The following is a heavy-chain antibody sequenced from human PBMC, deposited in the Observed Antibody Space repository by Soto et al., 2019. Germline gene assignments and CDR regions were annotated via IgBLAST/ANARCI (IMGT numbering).Heavy chain of an antibody. CDR3: EKVGYSGSDFDY. V-gene: IGHV3-30*18. J-gene: IGHJ4*02. Sequence: QVQLVESGGGVVQPGRSLRLSCAASGFTFSSYGRHWVRQAPGKGLEWVAVISYDGSNKYYSDSVKGRFTSSRDNSKNALYVQMISLRAEDTAVYYCEKVGYSGSDFDYRGQGTLVTVSS. D-gene: IGHD1-26*01. CDR2: ISYDGSNK. CDR1: GFTFSSYG.